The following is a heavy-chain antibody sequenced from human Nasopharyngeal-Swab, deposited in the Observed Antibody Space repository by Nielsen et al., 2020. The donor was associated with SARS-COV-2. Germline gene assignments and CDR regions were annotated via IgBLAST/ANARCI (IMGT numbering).Heavy chain of an antibody. CDR2: ISPNSGGT. V-gene: IGHV1-2*06. CDR3: ARAVYYDFWSGSKGGGVDY. J-gene: IGHJ4*02. Sequence: WVRQAPGQGLEWVGRISPNSGGTNFAQKLQGRVTMTRDTSINTAYMELTRLRSDDTAVYYCARAVYYDFWSGSKGGGVDYWGQGTLVTVSS. D-gene: IGHD3-3*01.